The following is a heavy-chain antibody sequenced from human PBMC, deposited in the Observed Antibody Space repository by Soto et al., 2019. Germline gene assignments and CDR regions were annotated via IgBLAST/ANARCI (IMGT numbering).Heavy chain of an antibody. V-gene: IGHV3-72*01. CDR1: GFTFSDYY. CDR2: MRRNAESYTT. J-gene: IGHJ4*02. Sequence: GGSLRLSCAASGFTFSDYYMDWVRQAPGKGLEWVARMRRNAESYTTEYAASVKGRFTVSRDDSRSSLFLQMNSLKTEDAAVYYCARGYRSGSFFTVDYWGQGTLVTVSS. D-gene: IGHD1-26*01. CDR3: ARGYRSGSFFTVDY.